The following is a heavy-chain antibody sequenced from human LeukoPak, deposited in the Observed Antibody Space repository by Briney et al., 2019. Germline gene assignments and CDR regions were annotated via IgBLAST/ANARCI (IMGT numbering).Heavy chain of an antibody. CDR1: GFTFSSYS. J-gene: IGHJ4*02. D-gene: IGHD3-10*01. V-gene: IGHV3-48*01. CDR2: ISSSSSTI. Sequence: GGSLRLSCAASGFTFSSYSVNWVRQAPGKGLEWVSYISSSSSTIYYADSVRGRFTISRDNAKNSLYLQMNSLRAEDTAVYYCARDSGRWTYFFDYWGQGTLVTVSS. CDR3: ARDSGRWTYFFDY.